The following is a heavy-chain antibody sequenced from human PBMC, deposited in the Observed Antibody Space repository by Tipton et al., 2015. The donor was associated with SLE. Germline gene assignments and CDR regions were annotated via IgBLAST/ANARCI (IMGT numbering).Heavy chain of an antibody. Sequence: SLRLSCEASGFTFSNSAMSWVRQAPGKGLEWVSAISPSTTTTSYADSAQGRFTISRDNSKSTVYLQMNNLRVGDTALYYCAKVRHGDYGHSFDFWGQGALVTVSS. D-gene: IGHD4-17*01. CDR3: AKVRHGDYGHSFDF. CDR1: GFTFSNSA. CDR2: ISPSTTTT. V-gene: IGHV3-23*01. J-gene: IGHJ4*02.